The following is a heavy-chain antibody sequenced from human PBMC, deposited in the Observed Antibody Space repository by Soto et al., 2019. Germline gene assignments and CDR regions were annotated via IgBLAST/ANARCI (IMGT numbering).Heavy chain of an antibody. Sequence: QVQLVQSGAEVKKPGASVKVSCKASGYTFTSYDINWVRQATGQGLEWMGWMNPNSGNTGYAQKSQARVTMTRNTSISTAYMELSSLRSEDTAVYYCARVRGIAAAGTRRWFDPWGQGTLVTVSS. J-gene: IGHJ5*02. V-gene: IGHV1-8*01. D-gene: IGHD6-13*01. CDR1: GYTFTSYD. CDR2: MNPNSGNT. CDR3: ARVRGIAAAGTRRWFDP.